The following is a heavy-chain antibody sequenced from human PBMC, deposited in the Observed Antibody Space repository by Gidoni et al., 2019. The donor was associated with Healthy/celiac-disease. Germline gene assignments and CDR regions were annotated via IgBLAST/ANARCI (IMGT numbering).Heavy chain of an antibody. CDR2: ISYDGSNK. CDR1: GFTFSNYG. Sequence: QVQLVESGGGVVQPGRSRRLSCAASGFTFSNYGMHWVRQAPGKGLELVAVISYDGSNKYYAVSVKGRFTISRDNSKNTLYLQMNSLRAEDTAVYYCAKSYCSGCSCYGTEFDPWGQGTLVTVSS. V-gene: IGHV3-30*18. J-gene: IGHJ5*02. D-gene: IGHD2-15*01. CDR3: AKSYCSGCSCYGTEFDP.